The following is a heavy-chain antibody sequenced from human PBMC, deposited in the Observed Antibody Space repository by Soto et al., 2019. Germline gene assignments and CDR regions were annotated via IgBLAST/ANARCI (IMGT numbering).Heavy chain of an antibody. V-gene: IGHV4-59*01. CDR2: IYYSGST. Sequence: SETLSLTCTVSGGSISSYYWSWIRQPPGKGLEWIGYIYYSGSTNYNPSLKSRVTISVDTSKNQFSLKLSSVTDADTAVYYCANLLATTRAFDYWGQGTLVTVSS. CDR1: GGSISSYY. J-gene: IGHJ4*02. D-gene: IGHD4-4*01. CDR3: ANLLATTRAFDY.